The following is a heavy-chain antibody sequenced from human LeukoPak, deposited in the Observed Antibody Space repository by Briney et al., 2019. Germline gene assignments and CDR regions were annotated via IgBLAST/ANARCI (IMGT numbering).Heavy chain of an antibody. V-gene: IGHV4-59*12. CDR2: IYYSGST. CDR1: GGSISSYY. CDR3: ARDQEVAATNFDY. D-gene: IGHD2-15*01. Sequence: SETLSLTCTVSGGSISSYYWSWIRQPPGKGLEWIGYIYYSGSTNYNPSLKSRVTISVDTSKNQFSLKLSSVTAADTAVYYCARDQEVAATNFDYWGQGTLVTVSS. J-gene: IGHJ4*02.